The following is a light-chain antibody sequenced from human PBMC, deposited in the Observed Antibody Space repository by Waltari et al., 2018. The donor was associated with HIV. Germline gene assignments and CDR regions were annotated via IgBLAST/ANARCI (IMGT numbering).Light chain of an antibody. CDR1: SSNIGANY. CDR2: RNY. J-gene: IGLJ3*02. CDR3: ASWDDSLRNWV. Sequence: QSVLTQPPSASGTPGQRVTISCSGSSSNIGANYVYWYQQLPGTAPKLLIYRNYQRPSGVPDRFSGSKSGTSASLAISGLRSEDEGDFYCASWDDSLRNWVFGGGTKLTVL. V-gene: IGLV1-47*01.